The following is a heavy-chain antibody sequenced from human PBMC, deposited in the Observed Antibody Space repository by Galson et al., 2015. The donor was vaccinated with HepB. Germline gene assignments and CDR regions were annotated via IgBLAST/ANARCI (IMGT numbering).Heavy chain of an antibody. CDR3: ASTLAVVIDGAFDI. CDR1: GFTVSSNY. D-gene: IGHD3-22*01. CDR2: IYSGGST. V-gene: IGHV3-66*02. Sequence: SLRLSCAASGFTVSSNYMSWVRQAPGKGLEWVSVIYSGGSTYYADSVKGRFTISRDNSKNTLYLQMNSLRAEDTAVYYCASTLAVVIDGAFDIWGQGTMVTVSS. J-gene: IGHJ3*02.